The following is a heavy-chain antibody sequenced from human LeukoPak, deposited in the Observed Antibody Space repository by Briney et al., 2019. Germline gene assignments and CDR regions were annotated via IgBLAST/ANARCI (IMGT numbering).Heavy chain of an antibody. D-gene: IGHD1-26*01. CDR3: ARDKIVGATNFDS. CDR1: GFTISSYW. CDR2: IRQDGGEI. Sequence: QPGGSLRLSCAASGFTISSYWMAWVRQAPGKGLEWVANIRQDGGEIYYVDSVKGRFILSRDNAKNSLYLEMNSLRDEDTAVYYCARDKIVGATNFDSWGQGTLVTVSS. V-gene: IGHV3-7*01. J-gene: IGHJ4*02.